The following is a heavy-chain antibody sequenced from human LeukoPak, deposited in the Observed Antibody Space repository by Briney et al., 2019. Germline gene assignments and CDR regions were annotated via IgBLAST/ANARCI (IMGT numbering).Heavy chain of an antibody. J-gene: IGHJ5*02. D-gene: IGHD1-26*01. CDR1: AFTFRSYG. CDR2: IRYDGSNK. V-gene: IGHV3-30*02. Sequence: GGSLRLSCAASAFTFRSYGMHWVRQAPGKGLEWVAFIRYDGSNKYYADSVKGRFTISRDNSKNTLYLQMNSLRAEDTAVYYCAKDKRSGSYFITDWFDPWGQGTLVTVSS. CDR3: AKDKRSGSYFITDWFDP.